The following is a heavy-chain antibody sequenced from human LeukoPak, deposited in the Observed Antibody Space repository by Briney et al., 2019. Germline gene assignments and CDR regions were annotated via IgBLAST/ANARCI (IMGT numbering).Heavy chain of an antibody. CDR3: AKDAQRGFDYSNSLEY. J-gene: IGHJ4*02. V-gene: IGHV3-33*06. Sequence: GGSLRLSCAASGFTYSHYGMHWVRQAPGKGLEWVAVWSDGTEKYYADAVKGRFTISRDNSRNTLHLQMSSLRGEDTAVYYCAKDAQRGFDYSNSLEYWGQGTLVTVSS. CDR1: GFTYSHYG. CDR2: WSDGTEK. D-gene: IGHD4-11*01.